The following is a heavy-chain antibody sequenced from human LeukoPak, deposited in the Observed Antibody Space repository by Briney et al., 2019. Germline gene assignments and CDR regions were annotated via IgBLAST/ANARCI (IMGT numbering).Heavy chain of an antibody. D-gene: IGHD4-17*01. J-gene: IGHJ5*02. Sequence: GGSLRLSCAASGFTFSSYAMHWVRQAPGKGLEWVAVISYDGSNKYYADSVKGRFTISRDNSKNTLYLQMNSLRAEDTAVYYCARGAVTTRGNWFDPWGQGTLVTVSS. V-gene: IGHV3-30-3*01. CDR2: ISYDGSNK. CDR1: GFTFSSYA. CDR3: ARGAVTTRGNWFDP.